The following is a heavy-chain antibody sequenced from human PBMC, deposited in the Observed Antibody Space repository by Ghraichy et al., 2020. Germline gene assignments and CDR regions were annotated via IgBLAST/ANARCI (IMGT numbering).Heavy chain of an antibody. V-gene: IGHV4-59*01. CDR3: ARGIAETPEVVPAAIGPNDAFDI. J-gene: IGHJ3*02. CDR2: IYYSGST. CDR1: GGSISSYY. D-gene: IGHD2-2*01. Sequence: SQTLSLTCTVSGGSISSYYWSWIRQPPGKGLEWIGYIYYSGSTNYNPSLKSRVTISVDTSKNQFSLKLSSVTAADTAVYYCARGIAETPEVVPAAIGPNDAFDIWGQGTMVTVSS.